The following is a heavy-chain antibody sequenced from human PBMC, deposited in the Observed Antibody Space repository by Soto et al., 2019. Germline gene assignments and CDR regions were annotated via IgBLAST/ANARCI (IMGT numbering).Heavy chain of an antibody. V-gene: IGHV2-70*11. D-gene: IGHD2-15*01. Sequence: SGPTLVNTTQTLTKTCTFAGFSLSTSGMCVSWIRQPPGKALEWLARIDWDDDKYYSTSLKTRLTISKDTSKNQVVLTMTNMDPVDTATYYCARMAPSYCSGGSCYHYYYYYYVDVWGKGTTVTVSS. CDR1: GFSLSTSGMC. J-gene: IGHJ6*03. CDR3: ARMAPSYCSGGSCYHYYYYYYVDV. CDR2: IDWDDDK.